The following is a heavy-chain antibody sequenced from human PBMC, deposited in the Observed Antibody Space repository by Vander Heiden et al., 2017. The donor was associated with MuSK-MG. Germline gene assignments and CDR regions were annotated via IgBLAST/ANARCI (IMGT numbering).Heavy chain of an antibody. V-gene: IGHV4-30-4*08. CDR2: IYYSGSA. Sequence: QVQLQESGPRLVKPSQTLSLTCTVSGGSISSGNYYWSWIRQPPGKGLEWIGYIYYSGSAYYNPSLKSRVTISVDTSKKQFSLNLNSVTAADTAVYYCARERRDYYGSGSSYGWFDPWGQGTLGTVSS. J-gene: IGHJ5*02. CDR1: GGSISSGNYY. D-gene: IGHD3-10*01. CDR3: ARERRDYYGSGSSYGWFDP.